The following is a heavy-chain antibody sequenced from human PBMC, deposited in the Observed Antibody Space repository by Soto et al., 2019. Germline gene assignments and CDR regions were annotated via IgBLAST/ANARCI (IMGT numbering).Heavy chain of an antibody. J-gene: IGHJ6*02. CDR1: GFTFSSYS. CDR2: ISCSGGST. Sequence: PGGSLILSCAASGFTFSSYSMSWVRQAPGKGLEWVSAISCSGGSTYYADSVRGRFTISRDNSKNTLYLQMNNLRAEDTAVYYCAKGHRSYYYYGMDVCGQGTTVTVSS. V-gene: IGHV3-23*01. CDR3: AKGHRSYYYYGMDV.